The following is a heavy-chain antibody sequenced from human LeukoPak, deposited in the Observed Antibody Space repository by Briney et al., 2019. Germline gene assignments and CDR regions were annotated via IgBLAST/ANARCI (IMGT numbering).Heavy chain of an antibody. CDR1: GFAFDEHG. V-gene: IGHV3-20*04. J-gene: IGHJ4*02. CDR3: VRAPITSPFYFDY. D-gene: IGHD2-2*01. CDR2: INWSGGST. Sequence: GGSLRLSCTASGFAFDEHGMSWVRQVPGKGLEWVSGINWSGGSTGYADPLRGRFTISRDNAKNSLYLQMDSLRAEDTALYYCVRAPITSPFYFDYWGQGTLVTVSS.